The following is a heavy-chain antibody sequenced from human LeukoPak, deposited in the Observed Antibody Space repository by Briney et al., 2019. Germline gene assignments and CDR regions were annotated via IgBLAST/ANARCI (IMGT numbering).Heavy chain of an antibody. CDR2: ISGSGTTI. CDR1: GFTFRNSA. V-gene: IGHV3-11*01. Sequence: GGSLRLSCAASGFTFRNSAMSWIRQAPGKGLEWASYISGSGTTIYYADSVKGRFTISRDNAKNSLYLQMNSLRAEDTAVYYCARLVDTTIYSWGQGTLVTVSS. D-gene: IGHD5-18*01. CDR3: ARLVDTTIYS. J-gene: IGHJ4*02.